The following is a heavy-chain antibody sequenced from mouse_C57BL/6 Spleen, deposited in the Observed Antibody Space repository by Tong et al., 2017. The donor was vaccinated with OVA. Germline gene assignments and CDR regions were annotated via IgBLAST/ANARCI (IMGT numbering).Heavy chain of an antibody. D-gene: IGHD1-1*01. Sequence: EVQLQESGGGLVQPKGSLKLSCAASGFTFNTYAMHWVRQAPGKGLEWVARIRSKSSNYATYYADSVKDRFTISRDDSESMLYLQMNNLKTEDTAMYYCVRDWGYYYGSIYAMDYWGQGTSVTVSS. CDR3: VRDWGYYYGSIYAMDY. CDR2: IRSKSSNYAT. V-gene: IGHV10-3*01. CDR1: GFTFNTYA. J-gene: IGHJ4*01.